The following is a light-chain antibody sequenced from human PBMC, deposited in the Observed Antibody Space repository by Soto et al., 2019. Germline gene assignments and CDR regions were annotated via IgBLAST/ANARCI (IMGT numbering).Light chain of an antibody. J-gene: IGKJ1*01. V-gene: IGKV1-5*01. Sequence: DIQLTQSPPTLSASVGDRVTITCRASQSIRYYLAWYQQMPGKAPKLLIYGASSLQSGVPSRFSGSGSGTAFTLTISSLQPDDFATYVCQHHNSYSPTFGQGTQVEIK. CDR3: QHHNSYSPT. CDR2: GAS. CDR1: QSIRYY.